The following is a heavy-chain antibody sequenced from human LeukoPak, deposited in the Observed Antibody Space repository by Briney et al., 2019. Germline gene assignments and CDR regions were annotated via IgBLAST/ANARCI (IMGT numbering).Heavy chain of an antibody. V-gene: IGHV3-21*01. Sequence: PGGSLRLSCAASGFTFSSYSMNWVRQPPGKGLEWVSSISTSSSYIYYADSVKGRFTISRDNAKNSLYLQMNSLRPEDTAVYYCATLTGFGSGSYYKGLFDIWGQGTMVTVSS. J-gene: IGHJ3*02. CDR1: GFTFSSYS. D-gene: IGHD3-10*01. CDR3: ATLTGFGSGSYYKGLFDI. CDR2: ISTSSSYI.